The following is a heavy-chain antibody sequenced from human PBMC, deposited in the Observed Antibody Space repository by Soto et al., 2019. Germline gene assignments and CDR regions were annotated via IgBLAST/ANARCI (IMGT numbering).Heavy chain of an antibody. Sequence: GESLKISCKGSGYSFTSYWIGWVRQMPGKGLEWMGIIYPGDSDTRYSPSFQGQVTISADKSISTAYLQWSSLKASDTAMYYCARGNVGSLRYFDWLSYPPPYYWGQGTLVTVSS. V-gene: IGHV5-51*01. CDR3: ARGNVGSLRYFDWLSYPPPYY. D-gene: IGHD3-9*01. CDR2: IYPGDSDT. J-gene: IGHJ4*02. CDR1: GYSFTSYW.